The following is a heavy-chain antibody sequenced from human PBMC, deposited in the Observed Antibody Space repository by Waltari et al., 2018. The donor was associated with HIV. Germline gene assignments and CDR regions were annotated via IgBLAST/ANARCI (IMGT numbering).Heavy chain of an antibody. V-gene: IGHV3-48*03. CDR3: ARDDLIVRRPFGI. D-gene: IGHD3-16*02. J-gene: IGHJ3*02. CDR2: ISSNGGAI. CDR1: GFAFYPFE. Sequence: DVQLVESGGELVKIGGSLRLSGAVSGFAFYPFEMNWVRQAPGKGLEWIAYISSNGGAIHYADSVRGRFTISRDNAKSSLYLQMNSLRGEDTAIYYCARDDLIVRRPFGIWGQGTMVTV.